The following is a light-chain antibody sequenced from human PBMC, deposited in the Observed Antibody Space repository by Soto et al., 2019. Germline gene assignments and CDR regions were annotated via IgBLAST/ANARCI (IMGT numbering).Light chain of an antibody. CDR1: SSDVGGYNY. CDR2: EVS. J-gene: IGLJ1*01. V-gene: IGLV2-8*01. Sequence: QSVLNQPPYASGSPGQSVTISCAGTSSDVGGYNYVSWYQQYPGNVPKLMIYEVSERPSGVPDRFSGSKSGNTAFLTVSGLQAEDEADYYCSLYTSENTYVFGTGTKGTVL. CDR3: SLYTSENTYV.